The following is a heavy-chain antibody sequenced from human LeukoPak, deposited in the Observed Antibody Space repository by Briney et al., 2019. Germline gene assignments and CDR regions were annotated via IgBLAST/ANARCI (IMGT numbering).Heavy chain of an antibody. D-gene: IGHD5-24*01. Sequence: GGSLRLSCAASGFTFSSYWMTWVRQAPGKGLEWVANIKLDVSETYYVDSVRGRFTISRDNAKNSLYLQMNSLRAEDTAVYYCARGREGVGSLVNWFDPWGQGTLVTVSS. CDR2: IKLDVSET. V-gene: IGHV3-7*01. J-gene: IGHJ5*02. CDR1: GFTFSSYW. CDR3: ARGREGVGSLVNWFDP.